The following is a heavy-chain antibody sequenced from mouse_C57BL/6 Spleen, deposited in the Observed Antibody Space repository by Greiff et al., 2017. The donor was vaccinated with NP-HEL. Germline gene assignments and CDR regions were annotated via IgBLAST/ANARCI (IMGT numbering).Heavy chain of an antibody. J-gene: IGHJ1*03. Sequence: VMLVESGPGLVAPSQSLSITCTVSGFSLTSYGVHWVRQPPGKGLEWLVVIWSDGSTTYNSAPQSRLSISKDNSKSQVFLKMNSLQTDDTAMYYCARHYYGSSYWYFDVWGTGTTVTVSS. CDR2: IWSDGST. CDR1: GFSLTSYG. D-gene: IGHD1-1*01. V-gene: IGHV2-6-1*01. CDR3: ARHYYGSSYWYFDV.